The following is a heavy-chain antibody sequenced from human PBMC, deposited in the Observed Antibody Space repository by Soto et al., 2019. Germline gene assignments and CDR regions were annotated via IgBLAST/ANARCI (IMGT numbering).Heavy chain of an antibody. CDR1: GGTFSSYA. Sequence: SVKVSCKASGGTFSSYAISWVRQAPGQGLEWMGGIIPIFGTANYAQKFQGRVTITADESTSTAYMELSSLRSEDTAVYYCARDANYYGSGSYSAGVWFDPWGQGTLVTVSS. V-gene: IGHV1-69*13. J-gene: IGHJ5*02. CDR2: IIPIFGTA. CDR3: ARDANYYGSGSYSAGVWFDP. D-gene: IGHD3-10*01.